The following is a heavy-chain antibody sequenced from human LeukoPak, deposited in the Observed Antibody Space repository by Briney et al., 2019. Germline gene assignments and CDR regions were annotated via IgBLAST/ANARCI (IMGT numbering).Heavy chain of an antibody. CDR3: ERGGGFDY. Sequence: GGSLRLSCAASGFTLSGYAMHWVRQAPGKGLEWVAVISYDGSNKYYADSVKGRFTISRDNSKNTLYLQMNSLRAEDTAVYYCERGGGFDYWGQGTLVTVSS. CDR1: GFTLSGYA. J-gene: IGHJ4*02. V-gene: IGHV3-30*01. CDR2: ISYDGSNK. D-gene: IGHD3-16*01.